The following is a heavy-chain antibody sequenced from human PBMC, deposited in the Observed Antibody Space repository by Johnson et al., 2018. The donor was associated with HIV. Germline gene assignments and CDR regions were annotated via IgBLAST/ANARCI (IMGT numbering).Heavy chain of an antibody. CDR2: IYSGDNT. J-gene: IGHJ3*02. V-gene: IGHV3-66*01. D-gene: IGHD1-14*01. CDR1: GFTVSSNY. CDR3: ATRDPTHRPGVFDI. Sequence: MLLVESGGALVQPGGSLRLSCAASGFTVSSNYMNWVRQAPGKGLEWVSVIYSGDNTFHADSVKGRFTIARDNAKNSLYLQMNSLRAEDTAVYYCATRDPTHRPGVFDIWGQGTMVTVSS.